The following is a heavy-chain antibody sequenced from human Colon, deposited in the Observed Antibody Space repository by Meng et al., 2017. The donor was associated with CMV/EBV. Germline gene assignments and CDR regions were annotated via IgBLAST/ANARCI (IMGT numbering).Heavy chain of an antibody. CDR1: GISVSGNY. D-gene: IGHD6-13*01. CDR2: IHIGGLT. Sequence: GSLRLSCVVSGISVSGNYMTWVRQPPGKGLEWIGSIHIGGLTFYRPSLESRITMSMDASRNLFSLIMASVTAEDTAVYYCARHTDAVSASGLDYWGQGTPVTVSS. V-gene: IGHV4-39*01. CDR3: ARHTDAVSASGLDY. J-gene: IGHJ4*02.